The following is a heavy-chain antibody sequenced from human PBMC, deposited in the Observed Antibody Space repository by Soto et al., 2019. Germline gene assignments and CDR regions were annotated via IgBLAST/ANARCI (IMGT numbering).Heavy chain of an antibody. V-gene: IGHV4-31*11. J-gene: IGHJ4*02. Sequence: PSETLSLTCAVSGDSISSGGYYWGWIRQHPGKGLEWIGYIAYSGTTYYTPSLKNRVTISLGTSKNHFSLKLSSVTAADTAVYYCARVLRQQLARVFDYWGQGALVTVSS. CDR3: ARVLRQQLARVFDY. CDR2: IAYSGTT. CDR1: GDSISSGGYY. D-gene: IGHD6-13*01.